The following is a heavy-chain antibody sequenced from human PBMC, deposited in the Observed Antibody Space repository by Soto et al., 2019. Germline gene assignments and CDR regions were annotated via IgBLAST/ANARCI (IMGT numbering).Heavy chain of an antibody. D-gene: IGHD3-16*01. CDR2: ISANGGTT. J-gene: IGHJ4*02. Sequence: VQRLESGGGLVQPGGSLSLSCAASGFTFSSYASSWVRQAPGRGLEWVSAISANGGTTYFADSVKGRFTISRDNSKNTLYLQRSSLRVEDTAIFYCGKGIASTGGKYFDYWGQGALVTVSS. V-gene: IGHV3-23*01. CDR1: GFTFSSYA. CDR3: GKGIASTGGKYFDY.